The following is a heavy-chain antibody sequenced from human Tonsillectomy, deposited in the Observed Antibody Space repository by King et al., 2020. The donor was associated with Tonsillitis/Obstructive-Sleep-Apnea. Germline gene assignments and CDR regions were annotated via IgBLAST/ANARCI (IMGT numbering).Heavy chain of an antibody. V-gene: IGHV3-7*04. J-gene: IGHJ6*03. CDR1: GFTFSNYW. CDR3: ARETYDFWSGSRPYEHYYYYMDV. Sequence: QLVQSGGGLVQPGGSLRVSCTASGFTFSNYWMTWVRQAAGKGLEWVANIKQDGTDKNYVDSVKGRFTISRDNAKNSLYLQMDSLRAEDTAVFYCARETYDFWSGSRPYEHYYYYMDVWGKGTTVTVSS. D-gene: IGHD3-3*01. CDR2: IKQDGTDK.